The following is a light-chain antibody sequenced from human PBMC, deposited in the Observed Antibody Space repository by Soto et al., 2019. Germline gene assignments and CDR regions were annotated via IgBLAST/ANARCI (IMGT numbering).Light chain of an antibody. Sequence: QSVLTQPPSASGTPGQTVTISCSGSSSNIGTSSVHWYKHLPGTAPKPLIYTNDQRPSGVPDRFSGSKSGTSASLAISGLQSGDEAGYYCEVWDHCLPGHVSGAGTTVTVL. CDR3: EVWDHCLPGHV. CDR2: TND. CDR1: SSNIGTSS. V-gene: IGLV1-44*01. J-gene: IGLJ1*01.